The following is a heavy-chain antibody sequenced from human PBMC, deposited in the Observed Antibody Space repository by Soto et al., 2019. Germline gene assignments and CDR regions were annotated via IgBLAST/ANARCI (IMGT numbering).Heavy chain of an antibody. CDR2: ISYDGSNK. Sequence: QVQLVESGGGVVQPGRSLRLSCAASGFTFSSYAMHWVHQAPGKGLEWVAVISYDGSNKYYADSVKGRFTISRDNSKNTLYLQMNSLRAEDTAVYYCARDSSAVAGLDYWGQGTLVTVSS. J-gene: IGHJ4*02. V-gene: IGHV3-30-3*01. CDR3: ARDSSAVAGLDY. D-gene: IGHD6-19*01. CDR1: GFTFSSYA.